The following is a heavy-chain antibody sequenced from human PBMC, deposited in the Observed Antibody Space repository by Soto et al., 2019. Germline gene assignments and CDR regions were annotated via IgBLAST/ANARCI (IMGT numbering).Heavy chain of an antibody. CDR1: GYTFTSYG. CDR2: ISAYNGNT. J-gene: IGHJ6*02. Sequence: PSVKVSCKASGYTFTSYGISWVRQAPGQGLEWMGWISAYNGNTNYAQKLQGRVTMTTDTSTSTAYMELRSLRSDDTAVYYCARGKKRFLEWLPRNYYYGMDVWGQGTTVTVSS. V-gene: IGHV1-18*01. D-gene: IGHD3-3*01. CDR3: ARGKKRFLEWLPRNYYYGMDV.